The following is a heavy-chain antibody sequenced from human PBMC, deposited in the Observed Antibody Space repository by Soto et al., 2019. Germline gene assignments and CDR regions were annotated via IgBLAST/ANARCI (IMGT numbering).Heavy chain of an antibody. V-gene: IGHV1-3*01. Sequence: ASVKVSCKASGYTFTSYAMHWVRQAPGQRLEWMGWINAGNGNTKYSQKFQGRVTITRDTSASTAYMELSSLRSEDTAVYYCARDQYSGYDANWFDPWGQGTLVTVSS. J-gene: IGHJ5*02. CDR1: GYTFTSYA. D-gene: IGHD5-12*01. CDR2: INAGNGNT. CDR3: ARDQYSGYDANWFDP.